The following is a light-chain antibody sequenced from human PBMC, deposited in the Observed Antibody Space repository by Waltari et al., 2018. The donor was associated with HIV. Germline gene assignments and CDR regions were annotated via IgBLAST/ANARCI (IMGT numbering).Light chain of an antibody. Sequence: SYDLTQPPSLSLAPGKTARITCGGNKLGRKSVHLYQQKPGQAPVRGIFYETDRPSGIPERFSGSKSGNTATLTISRVEVGDEADYYCQVWDSSSDHVVFGGGTKLTVL. CDR1: KLGRKS. CDR3: QVWDSSSDHVV. V-gene: IGLV3-21*04. J-gene: IGLJ2*01. CDR2: YET.